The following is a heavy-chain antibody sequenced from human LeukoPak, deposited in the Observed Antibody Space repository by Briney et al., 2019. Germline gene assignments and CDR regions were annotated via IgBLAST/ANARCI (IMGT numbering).Heavy chain of an antibody. CDR3: ARAEGVPDSSGYPFDY. Sequence: PSETLSLTCTVSGGSISSYYWSWIRQPAGKGLEWIGRIYTSGSTNYNPSLKSRVTISVDTSKNQFSLKLSSVTAADTAVYYCARAEGVPDSSGYPFDYWGQGTLVTVSS. V-gene: IGHV4-4*07. CDR1: GGSISSYY. J-gene: IGHJ4*02. CDR2: IYTSGST. D-gene: IGHD3-22*01.